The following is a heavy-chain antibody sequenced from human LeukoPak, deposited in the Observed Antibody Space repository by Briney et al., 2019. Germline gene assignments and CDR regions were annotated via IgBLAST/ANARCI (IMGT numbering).Heavy chain of an antibody. CDR2: ISSNGGST. CDR3: ARSPTKRVTEDY. D-gene: IGHD5-18*01. V-gene: IGHV3-64*01. J-gene: IGHJ4*02. Sequence: SGGSLRLSCAASGFTFSSYAMHWVRQAPGKGLEYVSAISSNGGSTYYANSVKGRFTISRDNSKNTLYLQMGSLRSEDTAVYYCARSPTKRVTEDYWGQGILVTVSS. CDR1: GFTFSSYA.